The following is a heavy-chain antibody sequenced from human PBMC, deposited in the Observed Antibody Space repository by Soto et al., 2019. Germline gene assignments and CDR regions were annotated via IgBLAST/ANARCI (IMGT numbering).Heavy chain of an antibody. J-gene: IGHJ4*02. V-gene: IGHV3-11*01. Sequence: PGGSRRVSCAASGYTFSDYYMSWIRQAPGKGLEWISYIDTSGTKIYYADSVKGRFTITRDNAKNSLYLEMNSLRDEDTAVYYCASHYDMWSGYLSPVDYWGQGTLVTVSS. CDR3: ASHYDMWSGYLSPVDY. D-gene: IGHD3-3*01. CDR2: IDTSGTKI. CDR1: GYTFSDYY.